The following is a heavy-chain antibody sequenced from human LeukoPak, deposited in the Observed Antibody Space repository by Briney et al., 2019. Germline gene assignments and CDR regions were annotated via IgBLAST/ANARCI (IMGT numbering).Heavy chain of an antibody. D-gene: IGHD2-8*01. V-gene: IGHV1-24*01. CDR2: FDPEDGET. CDR1: GYTLTELS. Sequence: ASVKVSCKVSGYTLTELSMHWVRQAPGKGLEWMGGFDPEDGETIYAQKFQGRVTMTEDTSTDTAYMELSSLRSEVTAVYYCATDIVVLMVYATDYWGQGTLVPSPQ. CDR3: ATDIVVLMVYATDY. J-gene: IGHJ4*02.